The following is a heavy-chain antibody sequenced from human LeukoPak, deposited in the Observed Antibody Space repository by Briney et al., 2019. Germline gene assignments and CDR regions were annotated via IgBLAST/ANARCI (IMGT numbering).Heavy chain of an antibody. D-gene: IGHD6-19*01. CDR3: AKAVGIAVAGPYGNYMDV. CDR1: GFTFDNYA. Sequence: PGGSLRLSCAASGFTFDNYAMQWVRQAPGKGLEWVSLISWDGGSTYYADSVKGRFTISRDNSKNSLYLQMNSLRAEDTALYYCAKAVGIAVAGPYGNYMDVWGKGTTVTVSS. CDR2: ISWDGGST. J-gene: IGHJ6*03. V-gene: IGHV3-43D*03.